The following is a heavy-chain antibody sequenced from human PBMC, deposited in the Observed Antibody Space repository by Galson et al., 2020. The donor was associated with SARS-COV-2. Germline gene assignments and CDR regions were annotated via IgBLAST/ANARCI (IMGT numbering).Heavy chain of an antibody. V-gene: IGHV3-74*01. CDR2: VNIDGTNT. Sequence: ALHGESLKISCAASGFTFSNYWMHWVRQAPGKGLVWVSRVNIDGTNTIYADSVKGRFTISRDNAKNTLSLQMNSLRAEDTGVYYCASQGDYALGFWGQGTLVIVSS. CDR1: GFTFSNYW. CDR3: ASQGDYALGF. J-gene: IGHJ4*02. D-gene: IGHD4-17*01.